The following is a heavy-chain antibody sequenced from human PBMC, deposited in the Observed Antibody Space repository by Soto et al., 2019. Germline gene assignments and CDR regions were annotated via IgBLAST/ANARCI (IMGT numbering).Heavy chain of an antibody. CDR1: GFTFSNYY. V-gene: IGHV3-7*01. Sequence: EVQLVEAGGDLVQPGGSLRLSCAASGFTFSNYYMSWVRQAPGRGLEWVANIKQDGREKYYVDSVKGRFTISRDNAKDSLYLQMNSLRAEDTAVYYCARDLDYGRAGDPWGQGTLVTVSS. J-gene: IGHJ5*02. CDR3: ARDLDYGRAGDP. CDR2: IKQDGREK. D-gene: IGHD4-17*01.